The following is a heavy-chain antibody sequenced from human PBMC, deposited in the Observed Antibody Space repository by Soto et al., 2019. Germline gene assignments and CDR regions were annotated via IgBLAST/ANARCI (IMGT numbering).Heavy chain of an antibody. V-gene: IGHV4-59*01. CDR1: GGSISSYY. Sequence: SETLSLTCTVSGGSISSYYWSWIRQPPGKGLEWIGYIYYSGSTNYNPSLKSRVTISVDTSKNQFSLKLSSVTAADTAVYYCARGWGSLYYDILTGYLYFDYWGQGTLVTVSS. CDR2: IYYSGST. D-gene: IGHD3-9*01. CDR3: ARGWGSLYYDILTGYLYFDY. J-gene: IGHJ4*02.